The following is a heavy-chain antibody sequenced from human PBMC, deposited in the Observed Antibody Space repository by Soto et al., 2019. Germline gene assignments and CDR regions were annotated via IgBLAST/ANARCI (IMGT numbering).Heavy chain of an antibody. CDR2: ISAYNGNT. CDR1: GYTFTSYG. J-gene: IGHJ4*02. Sequence: GASVQISCKASGYTFTSYGITWVRQAPGQGLEWMGWISAYNGNTNYAQKLQGRVTMTTDTATSTAYMELRSLRSDDTAVYYWARGVGWEPLDYWGQGTLVTVSS. V-gene: IGHV1-18*01. CDR3: ARGVGWEPLDY. D-gene: IGHD1-26*01.